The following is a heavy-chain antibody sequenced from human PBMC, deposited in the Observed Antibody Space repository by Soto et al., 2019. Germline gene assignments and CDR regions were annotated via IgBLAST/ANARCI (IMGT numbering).Heavy chain of an antibody. CDR1: GYTFTSYY. CDR2: INPSGGGT. V-gene: IGHV1-46*01. D-gene: IGHD3-10*01. J-gene: IGHJ5*02. CDR3: ARDSLPIYYGSRPINWFDP. Sequence: GASVKVSCKASGYTFTSYYMHWVRQAPGQRLEWMGIINPSGGGTSYAQKFQGRVTMTRDTSTSTVYMELSSLRSEDTAVYYCARDSLPIYYGSRPINWFDPWGQGTLVTVSS.